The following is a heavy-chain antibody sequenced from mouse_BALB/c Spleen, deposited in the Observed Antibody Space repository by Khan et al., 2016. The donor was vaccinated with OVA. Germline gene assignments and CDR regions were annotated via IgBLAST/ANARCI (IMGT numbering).Heavy chain of an antibody. V-gene: IGHV2-6-7*01. Sequence: VELVESGPGLVAPSQSLSITCTVSGFSLTGYGVSWVRQPPGKGLEWLGMIWGDGSTDYESALKSRLSISKDNSKSQVFLKMNSLQTDDTVRYYCARAYYANYRETMDYWGQGTSVTVSS. J-gene: IGHJ4*01. D-gene: IGHD2-10*01. CDR2: IWGDGST. CDR3: ARAYYANYRETMDY. CDR1: GFSLTGYG.